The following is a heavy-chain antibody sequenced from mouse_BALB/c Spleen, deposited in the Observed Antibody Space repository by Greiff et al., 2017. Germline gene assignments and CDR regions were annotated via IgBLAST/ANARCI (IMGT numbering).Heavy chain of an antibody. CDR2: ISSGGSYT. CDR3: ARGGATTWFAY. Sequence: EVLLVESGGGLVKPGGSLKLSCAASGFTFSSYAMSWVRQSPEKRLEWVAEISSGGSYTYYPDTVTGRFTISRDNAKNPLYLEMSSLRSEDTAMYYCARGGATTWFAYWGQGTLVTVSA. V-gene: IGHV5-9-4*01. J-gene: IGHJ3*01. CDR1: GFTFSSYA. D-gene: IGHD3-1*01.